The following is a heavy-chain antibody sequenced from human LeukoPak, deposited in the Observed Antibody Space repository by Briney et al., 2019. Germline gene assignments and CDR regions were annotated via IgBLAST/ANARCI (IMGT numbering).Heavy chain of an antibody. D-gene: IGHD1-1*01. Sequence: GGSLRLSCAATGFTFSNFAMHWVRQAPGKVLEWVAVVSYDGSYKYYADSVKGRFTISRDNSKNTLYLQMNSLRAEDTAVYYCARAPGYGAAYYFDYWGQGTLVTVSS. CDR3: ARAPGYGAAYYFDY. CDR1: GFTFSNFA. CDR2: VSYDGSYK. J-gene: IGHJ4*02. V-gene: IGHV3-30*04.